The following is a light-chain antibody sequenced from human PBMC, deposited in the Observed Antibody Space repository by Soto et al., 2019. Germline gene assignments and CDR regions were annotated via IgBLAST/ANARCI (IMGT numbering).Light chain of an antibody. V-gene: IGLV3-21*04. J-gene: IGLJ2*01. CDR1: NIGSKS. Sequence: SYELTQPPSVSVAPGKTARITCGGNNIGSKSMHWYQQKPGQAPVLVIYYDSDRPSGIPERFSGSNSGNTATLTISRVEAGDEADYYCQVWDSSSDHRVVFGGGTKLTVL. CDR3: QVWDSSSDHRVV. CDR2: YDS.